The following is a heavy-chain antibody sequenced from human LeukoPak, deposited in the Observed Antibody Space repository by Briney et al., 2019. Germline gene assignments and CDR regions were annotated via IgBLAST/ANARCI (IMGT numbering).Heavy chain of an antibody. Sequence: GGSLRLSCAASGFTVNSNYMSWVRQAPGKGLEWVSVIYSGGSTYYADSVKGRFTISRDNSKNTLYLQMNSLRAEDTAVYYCARCSGTYLFDYWGQGALVTVSS. J-gene: IGHJ4*02. D-gene: IGHD1-26*01. CDR1: GFTVNSNY. V-gene: IGHV3-53*01. CDR2: IYSGGST. CDR3: ARCSGTYLFDY.